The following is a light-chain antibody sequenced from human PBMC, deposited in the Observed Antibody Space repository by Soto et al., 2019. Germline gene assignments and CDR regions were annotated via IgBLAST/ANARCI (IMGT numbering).Light chain of an antibody. CDR1: QDISNY. V-gene: IGKV1-33*01. J-gene: IGKJ5*01. Sequence: QRTQSPSSVSASVGDRVTITCQASQDISNYLNWYQQKLGKAPKLLIYDASNLETGVPSRFSGSGSGTDFTFTISSLQPEDIATYYCQQYSHLITFGQGTRLEIK. CDR3: QQYSHLIT. CDR2: DAS.